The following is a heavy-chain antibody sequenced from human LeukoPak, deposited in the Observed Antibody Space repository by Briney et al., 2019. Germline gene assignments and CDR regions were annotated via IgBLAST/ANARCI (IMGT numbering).Heavy chain of an antibody. J-gene: IGHJ4*02. D-gene: IGHD6-13*01. CDR2: IQNDGSDK. Sequence: GGSLRLSCAASGINFRTSGMHWVRQAPGKGLEWVTFIQNDGSDKYYAASVKGRFTISRDNSKNTVYLHMNSLRADDTALYYCAREGGRAAAGRFDYWGQGTLVTVPS. V-gene: IGHV3-30*02. CDR1: GINFRTSG. CDR3: AREGGRAAAGRFDY.